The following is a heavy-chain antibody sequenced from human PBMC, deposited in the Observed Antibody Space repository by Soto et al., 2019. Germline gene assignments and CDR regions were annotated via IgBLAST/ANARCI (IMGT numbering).Heavy chain of an antibody. J-gene: IGHJ6*02. CDR2: ISGSGHNT. Sequence: VGSLRLSCTASGFIFDSYAMSWVRQAPGKGLECISTISGSGHNTYYADSVKGRFTISRDSSKDTVYLQMNNLRADDTAVYFCGGGPDYRNNYYYGMDVWGQGTTVTVSS. CDR3: GGGPDYRNNYYYGMDV. V-gene: IGHV3-23*01. D-gene: IGHD3-10*01. CDR1: GFIFDSYA.